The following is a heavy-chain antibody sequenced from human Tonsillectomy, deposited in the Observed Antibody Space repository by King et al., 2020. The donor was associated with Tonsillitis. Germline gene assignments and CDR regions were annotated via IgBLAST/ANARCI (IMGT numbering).Heavy chain of an antibody. CDR2: ISSGGDTI. J-gene: IGHJ4*02. V-gene: IGHV3-11*01. D-gene: IGHD1-20*01. Sequence: VQLVESGGGLVKPGGSLRLSCAASGFTFSDFYMSWIRQAPGKGLEWISYISSGGDTIYYADSVKGRFTISRDNAKNSLYLQMDSLRAEDTAVYYCASPPRWYNSPENFDYWGQGTLVTVSS. CDR3: ASPPRWYNSPENFDY. CDR1: GFTFSDFY.